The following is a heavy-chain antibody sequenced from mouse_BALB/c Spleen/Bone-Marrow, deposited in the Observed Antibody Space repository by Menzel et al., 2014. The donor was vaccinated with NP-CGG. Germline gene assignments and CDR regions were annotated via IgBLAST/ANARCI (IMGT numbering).Heavy chain of an antibody. CDR1: GFSLTNYG. V-gene: IGHV2-2*02. J-gene: IGHJ4*01. CDR2: IWSGGNT. D-gene: IGHD1-1*01. Sequence: VQLVESGPGLVQPSQSLSITCTVSGFSLTNYGIHWVRQSPGKGLEWLGVIWSGGNTNYNAAFISRLSINMDNSKNQVFFKMNSLQASDTAVYYCARNYEGVGAMDYWGRGTSVTVSS. CDR3: ARNYEGVGAMDY.